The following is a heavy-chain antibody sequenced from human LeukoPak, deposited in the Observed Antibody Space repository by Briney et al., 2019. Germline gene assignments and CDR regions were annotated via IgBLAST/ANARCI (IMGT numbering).Heavy chain of an antibody. V-gene: IGHV1-69*05. CDR2: IIPIFGTA. CDR1: GGTFSSYA. Sequence: SVKVSCEASGGTFSSYAISWVRQAPGQGLEWMGGIIPIFGTANYAQKFQGRVTITTDESTSTAYMELSSLRSEDTAVYYCASGGHYDSSGYYSGSFDYWGQGTLVTVSS. J-gene: IGHJ4*02. D-gene: IGHD3-22*01. CDR3: ASGGHYDSSGYYSGSFDY.